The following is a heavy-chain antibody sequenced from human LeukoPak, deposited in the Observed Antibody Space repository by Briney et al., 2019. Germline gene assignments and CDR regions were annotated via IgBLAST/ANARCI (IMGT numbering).Heavy chain of an antibody. CDR3: ARDFYDYSNYKDYYYGMDV. CDR1: GFTFSSYE. V-gene: IGHV3-48*03. J-gene: IGHJ6*02. Sequence: GGSLRLSCAASGFTFSSYEMNWVRQAPEKGLEWVSYISSSGSTIYYADSVKGRFTISRDNAKNSLYLQMNSLRAEDTAVYYCARDFYDYSNYKDYYYGMDVWGQGTTVTVSS. CDR2: ISSSGSTI. D-gene: IGHD4-11*01.